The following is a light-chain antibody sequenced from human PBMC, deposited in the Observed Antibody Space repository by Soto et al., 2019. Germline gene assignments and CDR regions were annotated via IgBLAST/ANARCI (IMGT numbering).Light chain of an antibody. CDR3: QQSYTSPPT. CDR1: QNIINY. J-gene: IGKJ4*01. Sequence: DIPMTQSPSSLSASVGDRVTITCRASQNIINYLNWYQQKPGKAPKLLIYAASSLQSGVPSRFSGSGSETDFTLTISSLQPEDFATYYCQQSYTSPPTFGGGTKVEIK. V-gene: IGKV1-39*01. CDR2: AAS.